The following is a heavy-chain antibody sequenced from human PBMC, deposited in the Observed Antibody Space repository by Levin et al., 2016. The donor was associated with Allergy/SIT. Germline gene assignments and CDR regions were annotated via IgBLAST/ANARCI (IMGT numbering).Heavy chain of an antibody. Sequence: GESLKISCKGSGYSFTSYWIGWVRQMPGKGLEWMGIIYPGDSDTRYSPSFQGQVTISADKSISTAYLQWSSLKASDTAMYYCARIYCSSTSCSRAYYYYYGMDVWGQGTTVTVSS. J-gene: IGHJ6*02. CDR2: IYPGDSDT. CDR1: GYSFTSYW. D-gene: IGHD2-2*01. V-gene: IGHV5-51*01. CDR3: ARIYCSSTSCSRAYYYYYGMDV.